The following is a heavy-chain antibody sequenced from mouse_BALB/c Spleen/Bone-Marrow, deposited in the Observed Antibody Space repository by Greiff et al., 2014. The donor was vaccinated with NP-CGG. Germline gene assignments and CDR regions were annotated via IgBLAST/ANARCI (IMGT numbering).Heavy chain of an antibody. V-gene: IGHV4-1*02. CDR2: INPDSSTI. Sequence: VQLQQSGGGLVHPGGSLKLSCAASGLDFSSYWMSWVRQAPGKGLEWIGEINPDSSTINYTPSLKDKFIISRDNAKNTLYLQMSKVRSEDTALYYCARLNYYGNLFVWGAGTTVTVSS. J-gene: IGHJ1*01. CDR3: ARLNYYGNLFV. CDR1: GLDFSSYW. D-gene: IGHD1-1*01.